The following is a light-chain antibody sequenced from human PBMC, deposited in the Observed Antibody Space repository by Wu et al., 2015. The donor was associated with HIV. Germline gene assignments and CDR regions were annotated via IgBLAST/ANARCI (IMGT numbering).Light chain of an antibody. CDR2: GTS. Sequence: EIVLTQSPGTLSLSPGDRATLSCRASRSLDTTYLAWYQQKPGQAPRLLIYGTSSRATGIPNRFSGSGSGTDFTLTISRLEAEDFAVYYCQQYVTSPFVFGGGTKVEIK. J-gene: IGKJ4*01. V-gene: IGKV3-20*01. CDR1: RSLDTTY. CDR3: QQYVTSPFV.